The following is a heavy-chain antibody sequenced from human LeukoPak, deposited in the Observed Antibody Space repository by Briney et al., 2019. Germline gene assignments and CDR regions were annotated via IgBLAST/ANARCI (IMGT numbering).Heavy chain of an antibody. Sequence: GESLKISCKASGYSFSNYWIGWVRQMPGKGLEWMGIIYPGDSDTGYGLSFQGQVTISADESISTAYLQWSSLRASDSAMYYCARSADVVTTMIPSLDYWGQGTLVTVSS. CDR3: ARSADVVTTMIPSLDY. D-gene: IGHD5-12*01. J-gene: IGHJ4*02. V-gene: IGHV5-51*01. CDR2: IYPGDSDT. CDR1: GYSFSNYW.